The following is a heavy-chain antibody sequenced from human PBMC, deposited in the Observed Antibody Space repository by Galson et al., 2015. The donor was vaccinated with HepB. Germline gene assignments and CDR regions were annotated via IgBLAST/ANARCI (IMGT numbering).Heavy chain of an antibody. J-gene: IGHJ6*02. CDR1: GFTFSSYG. Sequence: SLRLSCAASGFTFSSYGMHWVRQAPGKGLEWVAVIWYDGSNKYYADSVKGRFTISRDNSKNTLYLQMNSLRAEDTAVYCRAKAGGVGARYGMDVWGQGTTVTVSS. CDR3: AKAGGVGARYGMDV. CDR2: IWYDGSNK. D-gene: IGHD4/OR15-4a*01. V-gene: IGHV3-33*06.